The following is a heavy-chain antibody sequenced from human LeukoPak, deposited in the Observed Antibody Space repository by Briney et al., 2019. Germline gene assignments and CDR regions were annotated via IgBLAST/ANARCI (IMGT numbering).Heavy chain of an antibody. CDR3: VKRGRTSDYAYDY. D-gene: IGHD4-17*01. Sequence: GGSLRLSCAASGFTFSSYAMHWVRQAPGKGLEWVAVISYDGSNKYYADSVKGRFTISRDNSKNTLYLQMNSLRAEDTAVYFCVKRGRTSDYAYDYWGQGSLVTVSS. CDR1: GFTFSSYA. CDR2: ISYDGSNK. J-gene: IGHJ4*02. V-gene: IGHV3-30-3*01.